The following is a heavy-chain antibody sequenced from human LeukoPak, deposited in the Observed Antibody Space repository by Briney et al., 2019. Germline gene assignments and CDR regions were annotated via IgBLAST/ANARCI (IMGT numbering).Heavy chain of an antibody. J-gene: IGHJ4*02. CDR2: ISSTGSAI. CDR3: PRVFSYYTYSFDY. D-gene: IGHD3-22*01. CDR1: GFTFRSYE. V-gene: IGHV3-48*03. Sequence: GGSLRLSCAGFGFTFRSYEMNWVRQAPGKGLEWISYISSTGSAIYYADSVEGRFTISRDNAKNSLYLQMNSLRAEGTAVYYCPRVFSYYTYSFDYWGQGTLVTVSS.